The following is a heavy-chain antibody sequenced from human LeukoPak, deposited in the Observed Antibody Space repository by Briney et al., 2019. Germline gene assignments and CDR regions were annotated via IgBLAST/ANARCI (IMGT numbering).Heavy chain of an antibody. J-gene: IGHJ5*02. CDR3: ARDASITMIVAHNAFDP. CDR2: IWYDGSNK. CDR1: GFTFSSYG. D-gene: IGHD3-22*01. Sequence: PGRSLRLSCAASGFTFSSYGMHWVRQAPGKGLEWVAVIWYDGSNKYYADSVKGRFTISGDNSKNTLYLQMNSLRAEDTAVYYCARDASITMIVAHNAFDPWGQGTLVTVSS. V-gene: IGHV3-33*01.